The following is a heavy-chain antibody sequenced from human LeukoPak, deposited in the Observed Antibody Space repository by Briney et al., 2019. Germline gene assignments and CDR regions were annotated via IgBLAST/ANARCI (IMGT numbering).Heavy chain of an antibody. CDR1: GGSISSGSYY. CDR3: ARESKGCSSTSCHVGARFYYYYYMDV. Sequence: SQTLSLTCTVPGGSISSGSYYWSWIQQPAGKGLEWIGRIYTSGSTNYNPSLKSRVTISVDTSKNQFSLKLSSVTAADTAVYYCARESKGCSSTSCHVGARFYYYYYMDVWGQGTTVTVSS. V-gene: IGHV4-61*02. D-gene: IGHD2-2*01. J-gene: IGHJ6*03. CDR2: IYTSGST.